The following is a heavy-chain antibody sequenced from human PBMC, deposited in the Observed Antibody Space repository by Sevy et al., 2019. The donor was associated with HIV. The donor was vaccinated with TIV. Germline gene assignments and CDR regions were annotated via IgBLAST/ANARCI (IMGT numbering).Heavy chain of an antibody. J-gene: IGHJ4*02. V-gene: IGHV3-15*01. CDR3: ATASGTY. CDR1: GFTFNHAW. CDR2: IRSKPDGGTT. D-gene: IGHD1-1*01. Sequence: GGSLRLSCAASGFTFNHAWMSWVRQAPGKGLEWVGGIRSKPDGGTTDFAAPVKGRFTMSRDDSKYTLYLQMNSLKSEDTAMYYCATASGTYWGQGTLVTVSS.